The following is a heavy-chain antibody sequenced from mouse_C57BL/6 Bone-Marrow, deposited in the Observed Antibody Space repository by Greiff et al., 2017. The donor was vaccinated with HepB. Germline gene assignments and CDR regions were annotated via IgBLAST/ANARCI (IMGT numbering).Heavy chain of an antibody. CDR2: ISYSGST. Sequence: EVMLVESGPGMVKPSQSLSLTCTVTGYSITSGYDWHWIRHFPGNKLEWMGYISYSGSTNYNPSLKSRISITHDTSKNHFFLKLNSVTTEDTATYYCARGNYGSSFYAMDYWGQGTSVTVSS. CDR3: ARGNYGSSFYAMDY. D-gene: IGHD1-1*01. CDR1: GYSITSGYD. J-gene: IGHJ4*01. V-gene: IGHV3-1*01.